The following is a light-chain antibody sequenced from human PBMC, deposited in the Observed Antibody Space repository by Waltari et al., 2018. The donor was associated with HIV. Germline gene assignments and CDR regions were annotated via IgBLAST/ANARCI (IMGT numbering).Light chain of an antibody. CDR3: QQYGSSPPLT. V-gene: IGKV3-20*01. J-gene: IGKJ4*01. CDR2: GAS. Sequence: EIVLTQSPGTLSLSPGERAPLSCRASQSVSRSYLAWYQQKPGEAPRLLIYGASSRASDVPDRFSGSGSGTDFTLTISRLEPADFAVYYCQQYGSSPPLTFGGGTKVEIK. CDR1: QSVSRSY.